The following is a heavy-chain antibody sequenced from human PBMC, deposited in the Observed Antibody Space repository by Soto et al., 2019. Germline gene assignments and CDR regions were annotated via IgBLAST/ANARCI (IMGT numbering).Heavy chain of an antibody. D-gene: IGHD1-26*01. CDR2: ISSSGSTI. V-gene: IGHV3-48*03. CDR3: ARDIRSGSYSKFDY. Sequence: EVQLLESGGGLAQPGGSLRLSCAASGFTFSSYAMSWVRQAPGKGLGWVSYISSSGSTIYYADSVKGRFTISRDNAKNSLYLQMNSLRAEDTAVYYCARDIRSGSYSKFDYWGQGTLVTVSS. J-gene: IGHJ4*02. CDR1: GFTFSSYA.